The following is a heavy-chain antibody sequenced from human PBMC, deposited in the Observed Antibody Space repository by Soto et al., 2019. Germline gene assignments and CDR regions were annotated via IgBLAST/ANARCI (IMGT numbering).Heavy chain of an antibody. CDR3: ARERTYQMFGDDALDF. D-gene: IGHD2-2*01. Sequence: TLSLTCAVSGGSLNNYNWNWIRQSAGTGLEWIGRIYSSGKTYYNPSLKSRVTLSLDMLNNQISLKVTSVTAADTAMYYCARERTYQMFGDDALDFWGLGTMVTVSS. CDR2: IYSSGKT. V-gene: IGHV4-4*07. CDR1: GGSLNNYN. J-gene: IGHJ3*01.